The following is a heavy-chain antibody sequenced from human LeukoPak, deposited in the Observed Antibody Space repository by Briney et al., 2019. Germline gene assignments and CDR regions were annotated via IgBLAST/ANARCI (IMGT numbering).Heavy chain of an antibody. CDR1: GGSISSSSYY. J-gene: IGHJ6*03. Sequence: SETLSLTCTVSGGSISSSSYYWGWIRQPPGKGLEWIGSIYYSGSTYYSPSLKSRVTISVDTSKNQFSLKLSSVTAADTAVYYCARVRWQHRGGDFYYMDVWGKGTTVTVSS. CDR3: ARVRWQHRGGDFYYMDV. V-gene: IGHV4-39*07. D-gene: IGHD3-3*01. CDR2: IYYSGST.